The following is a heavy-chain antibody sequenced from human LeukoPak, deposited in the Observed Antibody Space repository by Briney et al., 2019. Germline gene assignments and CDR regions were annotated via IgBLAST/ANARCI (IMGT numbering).Heavy chain of an antibody. Sequence: GGSLRLSCAASGFTFSSYAMSWVRQAPGKGLEWVSAISSSGDTYYAGSVKGRFTISRDNSKNTLYLQMNSLRAEDTAVYYCARGWYGYYYYGMDVWGQGTTVTVSS. CDR2: ISSSGDT. CDR1: GFTFSSYA. D-gene: IGHD6-13*01. CDR3: ARGWYGYYYYGMDV. J-gene: IGHJ6*02. V-gene: IGHV3-23*01.